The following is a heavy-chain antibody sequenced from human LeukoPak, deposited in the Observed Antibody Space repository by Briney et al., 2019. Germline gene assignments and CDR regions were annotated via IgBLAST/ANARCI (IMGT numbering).Heavy chain of an antibody. V-gene: IGHV3-30*18. CDR1: GFTFSSYG. D-gene: IGHD1-7*01. CDR2: ISYDGSNK. J-gene: IGHJ6*02. Sequence: SGGSLRLSCAASGFTFSSYGMHWVRQAPGKGLEWVAVISYDGSNKYYADSVKGRFTISRDNSKNTLYLQMNSLRAEDTAVYYCAKDPELELPPSYYGMDVWGQGTTVTVSS. CDR3: AKDPELELPPSYYGMDV.